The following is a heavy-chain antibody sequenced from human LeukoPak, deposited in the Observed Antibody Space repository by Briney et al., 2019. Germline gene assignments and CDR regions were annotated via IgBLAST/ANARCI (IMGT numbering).Heavy chain of an antibody. V-gene: IGHV4-39*07. D-gene: IGHD3-22*01. CDR3: ARKAYKDYYDSGGYSEPPQYYFDY. Sequence: PSETLSLTCTVSGGSISSSSYYWGWIRQPPGKGLEWIGSIYYSGSTYYNPSLKSRVTISVDTSKNQFSLKLSSVTAADTAVYYCARKAYKDYYDSGGYSEPPQYYFDYWGQGTLVTVSS. J-gene: IGHJ4*02. CDR1: GGSISSSSYY. CDR2: IYYSGST.